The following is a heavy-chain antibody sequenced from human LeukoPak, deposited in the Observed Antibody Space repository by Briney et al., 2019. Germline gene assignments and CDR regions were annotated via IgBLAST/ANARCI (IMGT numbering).Heavy chain of an antibody. D-gene: IGHD3-16*02. V-gene: IGHV4-59*01. J-gene: IGHJ3*02. CDR3: ARVDMITFGGVIVTPDAFDI. CDR2: IYYSGST. Sequence: PSETLSLTCTVSGGSISSYYWSWIRQPPGKGLEWIGYIYYSGSTNYNPSLKSRVTISVDTSKNQFSLKLSSVTAADTAVYYCARVDMITFGGVIVTPDAFDIWGQGTMVTVSS. CDR1: GGSISSYY.